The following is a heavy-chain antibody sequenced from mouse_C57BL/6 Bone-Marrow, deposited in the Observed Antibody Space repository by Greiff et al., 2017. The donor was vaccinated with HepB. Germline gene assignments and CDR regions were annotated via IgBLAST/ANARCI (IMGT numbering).Heavy chain of an antibody. Sequence: QVQLKESGAELARPGASVKLSCKASGYTFTSYGMSWVKQRTGQGLEWIGEIYPRSGNTYYNEKFKGKATLTADKSSSTAYMELRSLTSEDSAVYFCARGSRYYYGSSYVGYWGQGTTLTVSS. CDR2: IYPRSGNT. V-gene: IGHV1-81*01. J-gene: IGHJ2*01. CDR1: GYTFTSYG. CDR3: ARGSRYYYGSSYVGY. D-gene: IGHD1-1*01.